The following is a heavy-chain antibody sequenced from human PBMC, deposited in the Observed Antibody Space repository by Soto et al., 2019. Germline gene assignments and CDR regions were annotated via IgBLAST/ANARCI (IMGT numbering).Heavy chain of an antibody. CDR1: GFTFSSYA. CDR2: ISHDGINK. Sequence: QVQLVESGGGVVQPGRSLRLSCAASGFTFSSYAMYWVRQAPGKGLEWVALISHDGINKYYADSVRGRFTISRDSSTNTLYLQMNSLRAADTAVYYCGRCTSTSCHLGSDYWGQGTLVTVSS. V-gene: IGHV3-30-3*01. J-gene: IGHJ4*02. CDR3: GRCTSTSCHLGSDY. D-gene: IGHD2-2*01.